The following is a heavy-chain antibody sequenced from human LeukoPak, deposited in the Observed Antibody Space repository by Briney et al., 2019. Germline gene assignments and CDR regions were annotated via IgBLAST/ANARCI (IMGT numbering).Heavy chain of an antibody. V-gene: IGHV3-11*01. CDR2: ISSSGSTI. D-gene: IGHD3-9*01. Sequence: GGSLRLSCAASGFTFSDYYMSWIRQAPGKGLGWVSYISSSGSTIYYADSVKGRFTISRDNAKNSLYLQMNSLRAEDTALYYCASMRGYDILTGYRYYYMDVWGKGTTVTVSS. CDR3: ASMRGYDILTGYRYYYMDV. J-gene: IGHJ6*03. CDR1: GFTFSDYY.